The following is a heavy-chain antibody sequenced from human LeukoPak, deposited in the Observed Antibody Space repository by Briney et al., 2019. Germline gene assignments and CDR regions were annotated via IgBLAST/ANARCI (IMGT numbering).Heavy chain of an antibody. CDR1: GFTVSSNY. D-gene: IGHD4-17*01. V-gene: IGHV3-53*01. J-gene: IGHJ4*02. Sequence: GGSLRLSCAASGFTVSSNYMSWVRQAPGKGLEWVSVIYSGGSTYYADSVKGRFTISRDNSKNTLYLQMNSLRAEDTAVYYCARARVGDYGRFDYWGQGTLVTVSS. CDR3: ARARVGDYGRFDY. CDR2: IYSGGST.